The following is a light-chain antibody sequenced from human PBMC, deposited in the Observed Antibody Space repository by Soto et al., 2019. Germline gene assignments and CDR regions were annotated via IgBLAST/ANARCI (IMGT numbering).Light chain of an antibody. CDR3: QKCDYLPI. CDR2: DAS. V-gene: IGKV1-33*01. Sequence: DIQMTQSPSSLSASVGDRVTITCQASHDITSYLNWYQHKPGKAPKLLIYDASILEAGVLSRFSRIGSGTDFTFTISSLQPEDVATYYCQKCDYLPIFGHGTTVDFK. J-gene: IGKJ3*01. CDR1: HDITSY.